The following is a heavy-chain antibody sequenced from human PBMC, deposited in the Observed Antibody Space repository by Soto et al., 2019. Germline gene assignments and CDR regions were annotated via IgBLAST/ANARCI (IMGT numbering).Heavy chain of an antibody. CDR1: GYTFTVFS. CDR2: IDPNTGDT. D-gene: IGHD2-15*01. V-gene: IGHV1-2*02. J-gene: IGHJ4*02. CDR3: ARAVCRGASCFPCEC. Sequence: ASVKVSCKASGYTFTVFSLHWVRQAPGQGLQWMGWIDPNTGDTHYAQDFQGRVSMSRDTSIRTAYMELSRLMSDDTAVYYCARAVCRGASCFPCECWAKGNMVNVSS.